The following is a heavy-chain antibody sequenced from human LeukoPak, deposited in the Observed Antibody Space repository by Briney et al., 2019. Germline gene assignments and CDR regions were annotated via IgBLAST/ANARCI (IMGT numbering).Heavy chain of an antibody. V-gene: IGHV3-48*01. CDR2: ISSSSSTI. CDR3: ARDKRDVVVTATATDY. CDR1: GFTFSSYS. D-gene: IGHD2-21*02. Sequence: GGSLRLSCAASGFTFSSYSMNWVRQAPGKGLEWVSYISSSSSTIYYADSVKGRFTISRDNAKNSLYLQMNSLRAEDTAVYYCARDKRDVVVTATATDYWGQGTLVTVSS. J-gene: IGHJ4*02.